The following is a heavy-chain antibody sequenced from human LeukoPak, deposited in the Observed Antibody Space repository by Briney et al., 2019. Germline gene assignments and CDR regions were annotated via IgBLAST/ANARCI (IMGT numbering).Heavy chain of an antibody. CDR1: GGSISSVGYS. Sequence: PSETLSLTCAVSGGSISSVGYSRSWIRQPPGEGLEWIGYIYHSGSTYYSPSLKSRVTISVDRSKNQFSLKLSSVTAADTAVYYCARVANYYDSSGYPHDAFDIWGQGTMVTVSS. J-gene: IGHJ3*02. V-gene: IGHV4-30-2*01. D-gene: IGHD3-22*01. CDR3: ARVANYYDSSGYPHDAFDI. CDR2: IYHSGST.